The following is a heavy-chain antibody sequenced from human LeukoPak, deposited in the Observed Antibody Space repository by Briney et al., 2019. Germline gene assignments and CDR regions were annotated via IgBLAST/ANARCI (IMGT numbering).Heavy chain of an antibody. Sequence: GASVKVSCTASGYTFTSYFMHWVRQAPGQGLEWMGIINPGGGSTSYAQKFQGRVTMTRDTSTSTVYMELSSLRSEDTAVYYCARPYGSGSYRFDYWGQGTLVTVSS. V-gene: IGHV1-46*01. CDR1: GYTFTSYF. J-gene: IGHJ4*02. CDR3: ARPYGSGSYRFDY. CDR2: INPGGGST. D-gene: IGHD3-10*01.